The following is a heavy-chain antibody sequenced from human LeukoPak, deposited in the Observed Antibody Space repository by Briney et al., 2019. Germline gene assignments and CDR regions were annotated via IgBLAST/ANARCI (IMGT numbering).Heavy chain of an antibody. V-gene: IGHV1-24*01. D-gene: IGHD6-13*01. Sequence: ASVKVSCKSSGYTFTGYYMHWVRQAPGKGLEWMGRFDPEDGETIYAQKFQGRVTVTEDTSTNTAYMELSSLRSEDTAVYYCATQQLVRFVLRFQHWGQGTLVTVSS. J-gene: IGHJ1*01. CDR1: GYTFTGYY. CDR3: ATQQLVRFVLRFQH. CDR2: FDPEDGET.